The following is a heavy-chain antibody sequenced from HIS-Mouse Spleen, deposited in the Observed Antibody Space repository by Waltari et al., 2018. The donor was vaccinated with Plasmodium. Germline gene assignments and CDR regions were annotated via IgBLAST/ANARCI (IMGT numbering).Heavy chain of an antibody. V-gene: IGHV3-30*04. Sequence: QVQLVESGGGVVQPGRSLRLSCAASGFTFSSYAMHWVRQAQGKGLEWVAVISFAGSNKYYADSVKGRFTISRDNSKNTLYLQMNSLRAEDTAVYYCARAHTGYSSSWYYYGMDVWGQGTTVTVSS. D-gene: IGHD6-13*01. CDR1: GFTFSSYA. J-gene: IGHJ6*02. CDR2: ISFAGSNK. CDR3: ARAHTGYSSSWYYYGMDV.